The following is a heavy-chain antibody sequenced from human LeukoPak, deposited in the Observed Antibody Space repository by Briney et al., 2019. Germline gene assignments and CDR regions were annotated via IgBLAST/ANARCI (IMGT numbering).Heavy chain of an antibody. V-gene: IGHV3-48*04. CDR2: ISSSSSTI. D-gene: IGHD3-3*01. J-gene: IGHJ4*02. CDR1: GFTFSSYS. CDR3: AKDYGGFLEWLSRVFDY. Sequence: GGSLRPSCAASGFTFSSYSMNWVRQAPGKGLEWVSYISSSSSTIYYADSVKGRFTISRDNAKNSLYLQMNSLRAEDTAVYYCAKDYGGFLEWLSRVFDYWGQGTLVTVSS.